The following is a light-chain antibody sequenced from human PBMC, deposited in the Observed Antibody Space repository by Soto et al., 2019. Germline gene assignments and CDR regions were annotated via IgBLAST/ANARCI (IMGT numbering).Light chain of an antibody. CDR3: LQYNIWPRT. V-gene: IGKV3-15*01. CDR1: QSVSSY. Sequence: EIRMTQSPATLSVSPGERATLSCRASQSVSSYLAWYQQKPGQAPRLLISGASTRATGIPARFSGSGSGTDFTLTISSLQSEDFALYYCLQYNIWPRTFGQGTKVDIK. J-gene: IGKJ1*01. CDR2: GAS.